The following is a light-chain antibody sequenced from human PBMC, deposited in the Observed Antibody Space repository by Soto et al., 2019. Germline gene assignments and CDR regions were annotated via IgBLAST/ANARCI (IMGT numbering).Light chain of an antibody. Sequence: EMTQSPATLPVSPGERVTLSCRASESISTKLAWYQQKPGQAPKLLIYDASTRATGIPARFSGSGSGTDFTLTIGSLQSEDFAIYYCQQYSNWPPITFGRGTRLEIK. CDR3: QQYSNWPPIT. V-gene: IGKV3-15*01. J-gene: IGKJ5*01. CDR1: ESISTK. CDR2: DAS.